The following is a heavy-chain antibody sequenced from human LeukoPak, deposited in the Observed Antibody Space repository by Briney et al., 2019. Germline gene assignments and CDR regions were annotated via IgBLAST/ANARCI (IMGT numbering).Heavy chain of an antibody. CDR2: ISAYNGYT. CDR3: ARDKAVTTEVTQYFQH. V-gene: IGHV1-18*01. D-gene: IGHD4-23*01. CDR1: GYTFTNYG. J-gene: IGHJ1*01. Sequence: ASVKVSCKASGYTFTNYGISWVRQAPGQGLEWMGWISAYNGYTDYAQNLQFSVTMTTDTSTSTAYMELRSLRSDDTAVYYCARDKAVTTEVTQYFQHWGQGTLVTVSS.